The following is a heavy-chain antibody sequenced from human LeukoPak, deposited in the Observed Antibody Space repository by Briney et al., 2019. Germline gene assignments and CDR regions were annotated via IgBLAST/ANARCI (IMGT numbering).Heavy chain of an antibody. J-gene: IGHJ4*02. Sequence: PSQTLSLTCTVSGGSISSGGYYWSWIRQPPGKGLEWIGYIYHSGSTYYNPSLKSRVTISVDRSKNQFSLKLSSVTAADTAVYYCARAPLGYCSSTSCHEPYWGQGTLVTVSS. V-gene: IGHV4-30-2*01. CDR3: ARAPLGYCSSTSCHEPY. CDR2: IYHSGST. CDR1: GGSISSGGYY. D-gene: IGHD2-2*01.